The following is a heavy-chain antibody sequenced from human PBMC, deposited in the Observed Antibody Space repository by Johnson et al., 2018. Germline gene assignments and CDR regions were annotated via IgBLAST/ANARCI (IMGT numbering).Heavy chain of an antibody. CDR2: ISSSSTYI. D-gene: IGHD4-17*01. Sequence: VQLVESGGGLVKPGGSLRLSCAASAITFSPYTMNWVRQAPGKGLEWISSISSSSTYIYYADLVKGRFTIARDNAKNSLVLQMNSLRAEDTAMYYCARDPGKYGESFDIWGQGTMVTVSS. J-gene: IGHJ3*02. CDR1: AITFSPYT. V-gene: IGHV3-21*06. CDR3: ARDPGKYGESFDI.